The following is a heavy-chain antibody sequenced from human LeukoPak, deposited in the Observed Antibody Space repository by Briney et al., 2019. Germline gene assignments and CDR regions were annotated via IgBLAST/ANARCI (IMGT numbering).Heavy chain of an antibody. CDR3: ARGDFYNYGKPFDS. CDR2: IDQSGST. Sequence: SETLSLTCAVSGYSISSGYYWGWIRQPPGKGPEWIGSIDQSGSTYHNPSLKSRVTISVDTSRNQFSLKLRFVTAADTAVYYCARGDFYNYGKPFDSWGQGIMVTISS. CDR1: GYSISSGYY. V-gene: IGHV4-38-2*01. D-gene: IGHD5-18*01. J-gene: IGHJ4*02.